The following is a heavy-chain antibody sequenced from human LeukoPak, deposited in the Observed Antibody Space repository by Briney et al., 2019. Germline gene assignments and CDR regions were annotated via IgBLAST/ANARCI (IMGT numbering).Heavy chain of an antibody. J-gene: IGHJ3*02. D-gene: IGHD6-13*01. CDR3: ASGYSSSWYGAFDI. V-gene: IGHV4-59*01. CDR1: GFTFSSYA. CDR2: IYYGGST. Sequence: GSLRLSCAASGFTFSSYAMSWVRQAPGKGLEWIGYIYYGGSTNYNPSPKSRVTISVDTSKNQFSLKLSSVTAADTAVYYCASGYSSSWYGAFDIWGQGTMVTVSS.